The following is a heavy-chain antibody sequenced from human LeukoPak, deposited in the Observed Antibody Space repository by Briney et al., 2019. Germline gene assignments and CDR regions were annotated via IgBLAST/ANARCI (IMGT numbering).Heavy chain of an antibody. D-gene: IGHD1-26*01. CDR2: ITGTSTYI. J-gene: IGHJ4*02. Sequence: GGSLRLSCAASGFTFSSYSMNWVRQAPGKGLEWVSSITGTSTYIYCADSVKGRFTISRDNAKNSLYLQMNSLRAEDTAVYYCARVGIVGATTGFDYWGQGTLVTVSS. V-gene: IGHV3-21*01. CDR1: GFTFSSYS. CDR3: ARVGIVGATTGFDY.